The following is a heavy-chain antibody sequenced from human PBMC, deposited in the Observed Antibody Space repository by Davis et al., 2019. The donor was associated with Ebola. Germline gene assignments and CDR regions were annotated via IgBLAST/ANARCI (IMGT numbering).Heavy chain of an antibody. Sequence: SETLSLTCTVSGGSISSYYWSWIRQPPGKGLEWIGYIYYSGSTNYNPSLKSRVTISVDTSKNQFSLKLSSVTAADTAVYYCARGRWSGYRYYYYYGMDVWGQGTTVTVSS. V-gene: IGHV4-59*01. CDR3: ARGRWSGYRYYYYYGMDV. CDR2: IYYSGST. D-gene: IGHD3-3*01. J-gene: IGHJ6*02. CDR1: GGSISSYY.